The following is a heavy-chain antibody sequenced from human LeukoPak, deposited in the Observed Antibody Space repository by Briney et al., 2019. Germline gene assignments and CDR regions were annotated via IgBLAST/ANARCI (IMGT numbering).Heavy chain of an antibody. J-gene: IGHJ4*02. CDR3: AKGGSSWSHFDY. CDR1: GFTFSSYA. Sequence: GSLRLSCSASGFTFSSYAMSWVRQAPGKGLEWVSVISGSGGGTYYADSVKGRFTISRDNSKNTLYLQMNSLRAEDTAVYYCAKGGSSWSHFDYWDQGTLVTVSS. V-gene: IGHV3-23*01. D-gene: IGHD6-13*01. CDR2: ISGSGGGT.